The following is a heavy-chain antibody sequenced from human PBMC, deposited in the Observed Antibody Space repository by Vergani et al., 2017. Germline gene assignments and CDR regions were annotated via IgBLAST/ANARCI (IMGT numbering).Heavy chain of an antibody. D-gene: IGHD3-9*01. CDR3: ARRVEYDILPGYNLRYNWFDP. J-gene: IGHJ5*02. Sequence: EVQLVQSGAEVKKPGVSLKISCKGSGYSFTSYWIGWVRQMPGKGLEWMGIIYPGDSDTRYSPSFQGQVTISADKSISTAYLQWSSLKAADTAMYYCARRVEYDILPGYNLRYNWFDPWGQGTLVTVSS. CDR1: GYSFTSYW. CDR2: IYPGDSDT. V-gene: IGHV5-51*01.